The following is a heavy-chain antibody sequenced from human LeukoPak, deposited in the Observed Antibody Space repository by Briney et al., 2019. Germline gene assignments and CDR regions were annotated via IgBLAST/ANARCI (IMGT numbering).Heavy chain of an antibody. D-gene: IGHD3-10*01. CDR1: GFTFSDHY. J-gene: IGHJ4*02. Sequence: GGSLRLSCAASGFTFSDHYMDWVRQAPGKGLEWVGRTRNKANSYTTEYAASVKGRFTISRDDSKNSLYLQMNSLRAEDTAVYYCARVTQPLLWFGELGYWGQGTLVTVSS. CDR2: TRNKANSYTT. V-gene: IGHV3-72*01. CDR3: ARVTQPLLWFGELGY.